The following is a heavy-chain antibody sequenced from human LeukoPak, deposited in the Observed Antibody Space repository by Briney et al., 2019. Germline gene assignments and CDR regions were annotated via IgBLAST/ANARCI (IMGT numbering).Heavy chain of an antibody. J-gene: IGHJ5*02. Sequence: PSETLSLTCIVSGASVTSGGFYWGWLRQPPGKEPEWIATVYYTGSTYYNPSLKSRVTISIDTSKNQFSLRLTSVTATDTAVYHCARHSGSGSLSRPFDPWGQGTLVTVSS. V-gene: IGHV4-39*01. CDR2: VYYTGST. CDR1: GASVTSGGFY. D-gene: IGHD3-10*01. CDR3: ARHSGSGSLSRPFDP.